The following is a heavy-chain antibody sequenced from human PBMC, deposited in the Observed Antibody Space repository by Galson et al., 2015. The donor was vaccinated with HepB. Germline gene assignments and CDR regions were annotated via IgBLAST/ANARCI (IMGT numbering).Heavy chain of an antibody. CDR2: IYGGGTT. J-gene: IGHJ4*02. V-gene: IGHV3-53*01. CDR1: GLTVSSNY. CDR3: TRGGASLVALDY. D-gene: IGHD3-16*01. Sequence: SLRLSCAASGLTVSSNYMSWVRQAPGKGLEWVSVIYGGGTTHYANSVKGRFTISRDNSKNTLNLQMNSLRVEDTAVYYCTRGGASLVALDYWGQGTLVIVPS.